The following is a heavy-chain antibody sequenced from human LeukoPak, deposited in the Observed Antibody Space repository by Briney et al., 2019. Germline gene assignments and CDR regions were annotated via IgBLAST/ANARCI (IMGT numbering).Heavy chain of an antibody. CDR2: VSGSGDTT. Sequence: GGSLRLSCAASGFSFNNYAMSWVRQAPGKGLEWVSAVSGSGDTTYYADSVKGRFTISRDNSKNTLYLQMNSLRAEDTAVYYCAKVFWSGYRYYFDYWGQGTLVTVSS. V-gene: IGHV3-23*01. CDR3: AKVFWSGYRYYFDY. D-gene: IGHD3-3*01. CDR1: GFSFNNYA. J-gene: IGHJ4*01.